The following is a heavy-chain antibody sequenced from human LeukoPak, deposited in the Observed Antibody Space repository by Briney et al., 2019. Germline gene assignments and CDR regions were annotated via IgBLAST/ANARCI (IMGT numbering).Heavy chain of an antibody. J-gene: IGHJ4*02. D-gene: IGHD3-3*01. Sequence: ASVKVSCKASGCTFTGYYMHWVRQAPGQGLEWMGWINPNSGGTNYAQKFQGRVTMTRDTSISTAYMELSRLRSDDTAVYYCARSGITIFGVVIPLHWGQGTLVTVSS. CDR1: GCTFTGYY. V-gene: IGHV1-2*02. CDR3: ARSGITIFGVVIPLH. CDR2: INPNSGGT.